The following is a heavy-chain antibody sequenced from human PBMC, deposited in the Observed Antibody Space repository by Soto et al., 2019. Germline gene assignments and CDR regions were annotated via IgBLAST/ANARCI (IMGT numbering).Heavy chain of an antibody. CDR1: GFSFSDSY. CDR2: ISGSGTTI. CDR3: ARDRLPSVYRGMDV. V-gene: IGHV3-11*01. Sequence: QVQLVESGGGLVKPGGFLRLSCAVSGFSFSDSYMSWVRQAPGKGLEWVSYISGSGTTIYYINSVKGRFTISRDNAKNSLYLQMNSLRAEYTAGYYCARDRLPSVYRGMDVWGQGTTVTAAS. J-gene: IGHJ6*02.